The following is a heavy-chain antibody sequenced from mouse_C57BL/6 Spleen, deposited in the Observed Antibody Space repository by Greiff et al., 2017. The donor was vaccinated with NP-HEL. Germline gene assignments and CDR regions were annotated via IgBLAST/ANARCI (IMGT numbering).Heavy chain of an antibody. Sequence: VQLQQPGAELVKPGASVKLSCKASGYTFTSYWMHWVKQRPGQGLEWIGMIHPNSGSTNYNEKFKSKATLTVDKSSSTAYMQLSSLTSEDSAVYYCARNLNYYGSSYGYFDVWGTGTTVTVSS. CDR1: GYTFTSYW. J-gene: IGHJ1*03. CDR2: IHPNSGST. CDR3: ARNLNYYGSSYGYFDV. D-gene: IGHD1-1*01. V-gene: IGHV1-64*01.